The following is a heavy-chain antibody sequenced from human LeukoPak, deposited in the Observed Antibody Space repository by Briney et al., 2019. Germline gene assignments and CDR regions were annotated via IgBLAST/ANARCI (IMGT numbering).Heavy chain of an antibody. Sequence: SETLSLTCTVSGGSISSGDYYWSWIRQPPGKGLEWIGYIYYSGSTYYNPSLKSRVTISVDTSKNQFSLKLSSVTAADTAVYYCARVIIIYCSGGSCYAVDYWGQGTLVTVSS. CDR1: GGSISSGDYY. CDR3: ARVIIIYCSGGSCYAVDY. CDR2: IYYSGST. J-gene: IGHJ4*02. D-gene: IGHD2-15*01. V-gene: IGHV4-30-4*01.